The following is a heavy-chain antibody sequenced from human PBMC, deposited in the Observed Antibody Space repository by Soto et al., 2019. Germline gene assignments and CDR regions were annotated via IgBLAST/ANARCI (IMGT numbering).Heavy chain of an antibody. J-gene: IGHJ6*02. D-gene: IGHD6-13*01. V-gene: IGHV4-59*01. CDR1: GGSISSYY. CDR3: ARARSSSWYYYYGMDV. Sequence: SSETLSLTCTVSGGSISSYYWSWIRQPPGKGLEWIGYIYYSGSTNYNPSLKSRVTISVDTSKNQFSLKLSSVTAADTAVYYCARARSSSWYYYYGMDVWGQGTTVTVSS. CDR2: IYYSGST.